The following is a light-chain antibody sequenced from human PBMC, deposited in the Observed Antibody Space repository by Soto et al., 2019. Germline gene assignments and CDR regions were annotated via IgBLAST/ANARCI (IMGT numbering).Light chain of an antibody. J-gene: IGLJ2*01. Sequence: QSAPTQPASVSGSPGQSITISCTGSSSDIGDYKYVSWYKQHPGKAPKLMIYDVSNRPSGVSNRFSGSKSGNTASLTISGLQAEDEAHYYCSSYTGINFVIFGGGTKLTVL. CDR1: SSDIGDYKY. CDR3: SSYTGINFVI. CDR2: DVS. V-gene: IGLV2-14*01.